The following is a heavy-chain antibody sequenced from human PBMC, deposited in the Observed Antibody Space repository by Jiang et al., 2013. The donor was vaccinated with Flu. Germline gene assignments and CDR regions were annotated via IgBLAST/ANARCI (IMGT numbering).Heavy chain of an antibody. CDR2: IYYSGST. Sequence: LLKPSETLSLTCTVSGGSISSYYWSWIRQPPGKGLEWIGYIYYSGSTNYNPSLKSRVTISVDTSKNQFSLKLSSVTAADTAVYYCARRRIAAADYYFDYWGQGTLVTVSS. CDR1: GGSISSYY. J-gene: IGHJ4*02. V-gene: IGHV4-59*08. CDR3: ARRRIAAADYYFDY. D-gene: IGHD6-13*01.